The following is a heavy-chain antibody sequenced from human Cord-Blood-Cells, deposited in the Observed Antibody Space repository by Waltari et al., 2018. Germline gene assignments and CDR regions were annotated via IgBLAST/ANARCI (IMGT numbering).Heavy chain of an antibody. CDR1: GGSISSSSYY. D-gene: IGHD4-4*01. V-gene: IGHV4-39*01. Sequence: QLQLQESGPGLVKPSETLSLTCTVPGGSISSSSYYWGWIRQPPGKGLEWIGSIYYSGSTYYNPSLKSRVTISVDTPKNQFSLKLSSVTAADTAVYYCATPNSSFDYWGQGTLVTVSS. CDR3: ATPNSSFDY. J-gene: IGHJ4*02. CDR2: IYYSGST.